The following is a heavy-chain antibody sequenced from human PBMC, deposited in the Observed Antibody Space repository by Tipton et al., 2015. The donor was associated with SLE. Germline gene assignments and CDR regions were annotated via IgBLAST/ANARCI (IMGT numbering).Heavy chain of an antibody. CDR1: GFTVSSNY. V-gene: IGHV3-66*02. CDR3: ARAEWELYFDY. CDR2: IYSGGST. Sequence: GSLRLSCAASGFTVSSNYMSWVRQAPGKGLEWVSVIYSGGSTYYADSVKDRFTISRDNSKNTLYLQMNSLRAEDTAVYYCARAEWELYFDYWGQGTLVTVSS. D-gene: IGHD1-26*01. J-gene: IGHJ4*02.